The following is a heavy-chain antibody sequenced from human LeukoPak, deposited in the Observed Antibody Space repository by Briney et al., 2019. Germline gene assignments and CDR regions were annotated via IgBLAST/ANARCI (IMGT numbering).Heavy chain of an antibody. V-gene: IGHV3-66*01. D-gene: IGHD6-25*01. CDR2: IYSGGST. CDR3: AKDQRRVVSKSFDY. J-gene: IGHJ4*02. CDR1: GVKGRSIY. Sequence: GVKGRSIYISGGRQAKEKGLEWVSVIYSGGSTYYADSVKGRFTIYRDNSKNTLYLQMNSLRAEDTAVYYCAKDQRRVVSKSFDYWGQGTLVTVSS.